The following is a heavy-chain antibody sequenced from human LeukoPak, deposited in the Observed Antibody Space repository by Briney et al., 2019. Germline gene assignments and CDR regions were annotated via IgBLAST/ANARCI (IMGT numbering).Heavy chain of an antibody. CDR2: IYSGDST. Sequence: GGSLRLSCAASGFTFSDYWIHWVRQAPGKGLVWVSLIYSGDSTYYADSVKGRFIISRDNSKNTLYLQMNSLRAEDTAVYYCAREVATGFSCFDYWGQGTLVTVSS. V-gene: IGHV3-53*01. CDR3: AREVATGFSCFDY. J-gene: IGHJ4*02. CDR1: GFTFSDYW. D-gene: IGHD2-21*02.